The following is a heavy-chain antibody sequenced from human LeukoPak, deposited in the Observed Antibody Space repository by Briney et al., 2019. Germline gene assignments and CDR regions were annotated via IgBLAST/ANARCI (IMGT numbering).Heavy chain of an antibody. J-gene: IGHJ5*02. D-gene: IGHD3-10*01. Sequence: GGSLKLSCAASGFTFSSYAMHWVRQAPGKGLEWVAVISYDGSNKYYADSVKGRFTISRDNSKNTLYLQMNSLRAEDTAVYYCAREERGVIINWFHPWGQGTLVTVSS. V-gene: IGHV3-30*04. CDR1: GFTFSSYA. CDR3: AREERGVIINWFHP. CDR2: ISYDGSNK.